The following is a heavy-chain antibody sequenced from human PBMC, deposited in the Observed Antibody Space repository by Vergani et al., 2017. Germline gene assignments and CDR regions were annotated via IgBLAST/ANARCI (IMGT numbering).Heavy chain of an antibody. D-gene: IGHD3-22*01. J-gene: IGHJ3*02. CDR1: GFTFSTYA. V-gene: IGHV3-48*01. Sequence: VQLVESGGGVVQPGRSLRLSCTSSGFTFSTYAMHWVRQAPGKGLEWVSYISSSSSTIYYADSVKGRFTISRDNAKNSLYLQMNSLRAEDTAVYYCARKSPLSITMIVVDDAFDIWGQGTMVTVSS. CDR3: ARKSPLSITMIVVDDAFDI. CDR2: ISSSSSTI.